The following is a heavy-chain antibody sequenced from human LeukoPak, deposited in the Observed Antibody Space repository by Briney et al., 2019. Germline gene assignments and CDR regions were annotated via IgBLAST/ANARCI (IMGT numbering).Heavy chain of an antibody. J-gene: IGHJ4*02. CDR1: GFTFSSYG. CDR3: ARGGYSYGLTY. D-gene: IGHD5-18*01. V-gene: IGHV3-30*03. CDR2: ISYDGSNK. Sequence: PGGSLRLSCAASGFTFSSYGMHWVRQAPGKGLEWVAVISYDGSNKYYADSVKGRFIISRDNSKNMLYLQMNSLRAEDTAVYYCARGGYSYGLTYWGQGTLVTVSS.